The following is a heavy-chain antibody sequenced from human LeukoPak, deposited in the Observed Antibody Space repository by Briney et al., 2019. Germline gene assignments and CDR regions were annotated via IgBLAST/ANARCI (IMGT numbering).Heavy chain of an antibody. CDR2: ISYDGSNK. Sequence: PGGSLRLSCAAPGFTFSSYGMHWVRQAPGKGLEWVAVISYDGSNKYYADSVKGRFTISRDNSKNTLYLQMNSLRAEDTAVYYCAKGADILTGYYNWFDPWGQGTLVTVSS. D-gene: IGHD3-9*01. CDR3: AKGADILTGYYNWFDP. V-gene: IGHV3-30*18. CDR1: GFTFSSYG. J-gene: IGHJ5*02.